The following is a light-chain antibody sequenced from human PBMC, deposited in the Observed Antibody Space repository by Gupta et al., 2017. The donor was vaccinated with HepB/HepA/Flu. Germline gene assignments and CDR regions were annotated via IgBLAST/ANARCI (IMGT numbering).Light chain of an antibody. CDR1: ASNSGTNN. Sequence: QSVLPQPPSASGTPGQGVTISCPGSASNSGTNNVYWYQQLPGPAPKLLIYRNNQRTSGVPDRFAVFKAGTSGSPATSGLRAEEEADDDGEAWDDRGRGSVFGGGTKLTVL. V-gene: IGLV1-47*01. J-gene: IGLJ2*01. CDR2: RNN. CDR3: EAWDDRGRGSV.